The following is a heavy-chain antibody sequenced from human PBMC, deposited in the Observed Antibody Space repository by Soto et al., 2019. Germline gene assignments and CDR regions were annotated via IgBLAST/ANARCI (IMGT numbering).Heavy chain of an antibody. CDR2: INLSAST. Sequence: PSETLSLTCAVYGGSFSGYYWSWIRQPPGKGLEWIGEINLSASTNYNPSLKSRVTISVDTSKNPFSLKLSSVTAADTAVYYFARVFQTMVRGVIISGFDYWGQGTLVTVSS. CDR1: GGSFSGYY. D-gene: IGHD3-10*01. CDR3: ARVFQTMVRGVIISGFDY. J-gene: IGHJ4*02. V-gene: IGHV4-34*01.